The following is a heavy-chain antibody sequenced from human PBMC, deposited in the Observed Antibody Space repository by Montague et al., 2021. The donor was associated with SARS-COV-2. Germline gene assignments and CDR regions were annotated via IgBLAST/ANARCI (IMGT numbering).Heavy chain of an antibody. CDR1: GDSMNNYY. Sequence: SGTLSLTCTVSGDSMNNYYWSWIRQPPGKGLERIGYINYSGSTHYNPSLQSRVTLSKDTSKNQFSLRLTSVTAADTAMYFCARAPIYRSSWYAYFDYWGQGTLVTASS. J-gene: IGHJ4*02. V-gene: IGHV4-59*01. CDR2: INYSGST. D-gene: IGHD6-13*01. CDR3: ARAPIYRSSWYAYFDY.